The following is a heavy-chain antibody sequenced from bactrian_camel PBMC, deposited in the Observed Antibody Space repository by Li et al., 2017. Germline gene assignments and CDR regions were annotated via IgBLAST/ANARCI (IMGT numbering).Heavy chain of an antibody. V-gene: IGHV3S40*01. CDR1: GFTFSSVD. D-gene: IGHD4*01. J-gene: IGHJ4*01. CDR3: AAGTRIIVGDYCDGITN. Sequence: VQLVESGGGSVQPGGSLRLSCVDSGFTFSSVDMSWVRQAPGKGLDWVSTINSSGRETYYADSVKGRFTISQDNAKNIIYLQMNSLTPDDTAMYYCAAGTRIIVGDYCDGITNWGQGTQVTVS. CDR2: INSSGRET.